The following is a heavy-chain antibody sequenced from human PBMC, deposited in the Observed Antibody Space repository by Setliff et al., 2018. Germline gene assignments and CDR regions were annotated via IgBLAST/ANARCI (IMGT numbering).Heavy chain of an antibody. CDR2: MHISGRST. CDR3: ARAHTWSLPNDNSGYPGWFDP. J-gene: IGHJ5*02. CDR1: GVSISNSDYY. D-gene: IGHD3-22*01. Sequence: SETLSLTCTVSGVSISNSDYYWGWTRQPPGKGLEWIGSMHISGRSTFYNPSLNSRVTISLDTSKNQFSLKLSSVTAADTAVYYCARAHTWSLPNDNSGYPGWFDPWGQGTLVTVSS. V-gene: IGHV4-39*07.